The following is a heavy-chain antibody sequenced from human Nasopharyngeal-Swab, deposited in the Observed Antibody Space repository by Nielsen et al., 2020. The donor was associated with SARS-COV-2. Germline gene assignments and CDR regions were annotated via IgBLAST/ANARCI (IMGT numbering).Heavy chain of an antibody. J-gene: IGHJ4*02. CDR3: ARDSGGYCSGGSCYPHYYFDY. Sequence: VRQAPGKGLEWVAVIWYDGSNKYYADSVKGRFTISRDNSKNTLYLQMNSLRAEDTAVHYCARDSGGYCSGGSCYPHYYFDYWGQGTLVTVSS. D-gene: IGHD2-15*01. V-gene: IGHV3-33*01. CDR2: IWYDGSNK.